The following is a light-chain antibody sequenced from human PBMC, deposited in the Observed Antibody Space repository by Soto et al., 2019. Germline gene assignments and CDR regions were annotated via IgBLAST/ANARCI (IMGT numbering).Light chain of an antibody. Sequence: IQNTQSRSTLTAYVGDRVTITCRASQSIGDSLAWYQQKPGKAPYLLISDVSSLERGVPSRFSGSGSGTEFTLTISSMQPDDFATFYCQQYNGYSRTLGQGTKVDIK. J-gene: IGKJ1*01. CDR1: QSIGDS. V-gene: IGKV1-5*01. CDR2: DVS. CDR3: QQYNGYSRT.